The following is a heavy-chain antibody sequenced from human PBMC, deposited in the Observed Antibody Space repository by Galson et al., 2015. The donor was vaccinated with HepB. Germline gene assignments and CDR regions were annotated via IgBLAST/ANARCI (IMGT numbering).Heavy chain of an antibody. V-gene: IGHV6-1*01. D-gene: IGHD4-17*01. Sequence: CAISGDSVSSNSAAWNWIRQSPSRGLEWLGRTYYRSKWYNDYAVSVKSRTTIDPDTSKNQFSLQLNSVTPEDTAVYYCARGRTTVTTPYYCYYYGMDVWGQGTTVTVSS. CDR3: ARGRTTVTTPYYCYYYGMDV. CDR2: TYYRSKWYN. CDR1: GDSVSSNSAA. J-gene: IGHJ6*02.